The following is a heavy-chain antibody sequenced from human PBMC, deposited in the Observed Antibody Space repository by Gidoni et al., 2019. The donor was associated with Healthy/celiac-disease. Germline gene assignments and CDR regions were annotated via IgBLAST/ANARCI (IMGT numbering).Heavy chain of an antibody. CDR1: GFTCGDYA. Sequence: EVQLVESEGGLVQPGRSLRLSCTASGFTCGDYAMSWLRQAPGTGREWVGFISSKAYGGTTEYAASVKGRFTISRDDSKSIAYLHMNSLKTEDTAVYYCTRGGANYYDSSGYDVWGQVTLVTVSS. J-gene: IGHJ4*02. D-gene: IGHD3-22*01. CDR3: TRGGANYYDSSGYDV. CDR2: ISSKAYGGTT. V-gene: IGHV3-49*03.